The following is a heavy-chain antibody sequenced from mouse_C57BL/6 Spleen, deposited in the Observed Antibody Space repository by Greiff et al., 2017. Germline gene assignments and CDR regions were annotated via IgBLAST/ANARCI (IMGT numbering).Heavy chain of an antibody. CDR1: GFTFSSYG. V-gene: IGHV5-6*01. CDR3: ARQVTTVVAHFDY. CDR2: ISSGGSYT. J-gene: IGHJ2*01. Sequence: EVQVVESGGDLVKPGGSLKLSCAASGFTFSSYGMSWVRQTPDKRLEWVATISSGGSYTYYPDSVKGRFTISRDNAKNTLYLQMSSLKSEDTAMYDCARQVTTVVAHFDYWGQGTTLTVSS. D-gene: IGHD1-1*01.